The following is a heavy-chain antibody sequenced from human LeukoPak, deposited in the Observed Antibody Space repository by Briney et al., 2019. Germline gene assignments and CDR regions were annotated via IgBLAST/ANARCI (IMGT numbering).Heavy chain of an antibody. D-gene: IGHD3-10*01. CDR3: ARHLPTVAGSGFGWFDP. J-gene: IGHJ5*02. Sequence: GESLKISCKGSGYSFTSYWIGWVRQMPGKGLEWMGTIYPGDSDTRYSPSFQGQVTISADKSISTAYLQWSSLKASDTAMYYCARHLPTVAGSGFGWFDPWGQGTLVTVSS. CDR1: GYSFTSYW. V-gene: IGHV5-51*01. CDR2: IYPGDSDT.